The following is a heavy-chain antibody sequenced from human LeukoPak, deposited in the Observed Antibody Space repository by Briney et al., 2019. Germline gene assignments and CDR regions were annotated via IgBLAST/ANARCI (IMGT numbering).Heavy chain of an antibody. D-gene: IGHD2-2*01. CDR1: GFTFSSYG. J-gene: IGHJ6*02. V-gene: IGHV3-33*01. CDR2: IWYDGSNK. Sequence: GGSLRLSCAASGFTFSSYGMHWVREAPGKGLEWVAGIWYDGSNKYYADSVKGRFTISRDNSKNTLYLQMNSLRAEDTAVYYCARDQVGYCSSTSCPNGMDVWGQGTTVTVCS. CDR3: ARDQVGYCSSTSCPNGMDV.